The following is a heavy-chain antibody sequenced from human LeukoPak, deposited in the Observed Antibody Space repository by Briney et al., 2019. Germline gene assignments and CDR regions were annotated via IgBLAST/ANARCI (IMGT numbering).Heavy chain of an antibody. CDR3: ARYLGGYDYFDY. CDR2: INPNSGGT. CDR1: GYTFTDYY. Sequence: ASVKVSCKASGYTFTDYYMHWVRQAPGQGLEWMGWINPNSGGTNYAQNFQDRVTMTRDTSINTVFMELDRLRSDDTAVFFCARYLGGYDYFDYWGQGALVTVSS. V-gene: IGHV1-2*02. D-gene: IGHD5-12*01. J-gene: IGHJ4*02.